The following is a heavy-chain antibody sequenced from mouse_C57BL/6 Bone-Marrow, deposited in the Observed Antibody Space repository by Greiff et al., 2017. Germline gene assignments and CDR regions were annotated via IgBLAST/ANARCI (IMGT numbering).Heavy chain of an antibody. CDR1: GFSLTSYG. Sequence: QVQLKESGPGLVQPSQSLSITCTVSGFSLTSYGVHWVRQSPGKGLEWLGVIWRGGSTDYNEAFMSRLSITKDNSKSQVFFKMNSLQADDTAIYYCANRDGNWAWFAYWGQGTLVTVSA. D-gene: IGHD2-1*01. J-gene: IGHJ3*01. CDR3: ANRDGNWAWFAY. V-gene: IGHV2-5*01. CDR2: IWRGGST.